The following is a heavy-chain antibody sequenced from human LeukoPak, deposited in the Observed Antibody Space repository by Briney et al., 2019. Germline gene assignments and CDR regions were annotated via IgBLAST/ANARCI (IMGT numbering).Heavy chain of an antibody. D-gene: IGHD2-2*01. CDR1: GDSVSSNSVT. V-gene: IGHV6-1*01. J-gene: IGHJ5*02. Sequence: SQTLSLTCAISGDSVSSNSVTWNWIRQSPSRGLEWLVRTYYRSTWYNDYAVSVRGRITVNPDTSKNHFSLHLNSVTPEDTAVYYCARRLTQYDCFDPWGQGILVTVSS. CDR3: ARRLTQYDCFDP. CDR2: TYYRSTWYN.